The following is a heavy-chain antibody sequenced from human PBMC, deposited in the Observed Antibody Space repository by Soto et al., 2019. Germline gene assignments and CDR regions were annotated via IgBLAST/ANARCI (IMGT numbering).Heavy chain of an antibody. J-gene: IGHJ6*02. CDR3: ARATGTTYYYYYGMDI. CDR2: INHSGST. CDR1: GGSFSGYY. D-gene: IGHD1-1*01. V-gene: IGHV4-34*01. Sequence: SETLSLTCAFYGGSFSGYYWSWIRQPPGKGLEWIGEINHSGSTNYNPSLKSRVTISVDTSKNQFSLKLSSVTAADTAVYYCARATGTTYYYYYGMDIWGQGTTVTVSS.